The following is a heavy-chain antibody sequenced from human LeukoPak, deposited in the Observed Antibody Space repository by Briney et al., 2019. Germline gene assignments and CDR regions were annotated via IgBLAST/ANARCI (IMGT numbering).Heavy chain of an antibody. CDR3: ARDDRENNGGYPAPDY. CDR2: ISYSGST. D-gene: IGHD6-13*01. Sequence: PSETLSLTCTVSGGSMSSYYWSWIRQPPGKGLEWIGYISYSGSTNYNPSLKSRITISVDTSKNQFSLKLSSVTAADTAVYYCARDDRENNGGYPAPDYWGQGTLVTVSS. V-gene: IGHV4-59*12. CDR1: GGSMSSYY. J-gene: IGHJ4*02.